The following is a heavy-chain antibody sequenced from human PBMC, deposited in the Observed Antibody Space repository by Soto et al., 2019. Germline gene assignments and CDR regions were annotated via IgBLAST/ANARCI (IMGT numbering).Heavy chain of an antibody. J-gene: IGHJ6*02. D-gene: IGHD2-2*01. Sequence: GGSLRLSCVATGFSLSDHFMDWVRQAPGKGLEWVGRIKNDPKSYITDYAASVKGRFTISRDDSKSIAYLQMNSLKTEDTAVYYCTRDSGPVVVLEDGMDVWGQGTTVTVSS. V-gene: IGHV3-72*01. CDR1: GFSLSDHF. CDR2: IKNDPKSYIT. CDR3: TRDSGPVVVLEDGMDV.